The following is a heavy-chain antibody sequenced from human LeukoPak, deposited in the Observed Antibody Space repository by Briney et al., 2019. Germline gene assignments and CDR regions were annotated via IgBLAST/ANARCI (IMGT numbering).Heavy chain of an antibody. CDR2: IYYSGST. J-gene: IGHJ4*02. D-gene: IGHD5-18*01. V-gene: IGHV4-39*01. CDR3: ARKAYSYGYALDS. Sequence: PSETLSLTCTASGGSISSSSYYWGWIRQPPGKGLEWIGSIYYSGSTYYNPSLKSRVTISVDTSKNQFSLKLSSVTAADTAVYYCARKAYSYGYALDSWGQGTLVTVSS. CDR1: GGSISSSSYY.